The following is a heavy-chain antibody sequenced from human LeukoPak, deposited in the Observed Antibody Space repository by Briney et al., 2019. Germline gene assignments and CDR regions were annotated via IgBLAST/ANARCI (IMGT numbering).Heavy chain of an antibody. D-gene: IGHD3-22*01. Sequence: SVKVSCKASGGTFSCYAISWVRQAPGQGLEWMGGIIPIFGTANYAQKFQGRVTITTDESTSTAYMELSSLRSEDTAVYYCAREPLYYYDSSGYYDYWGQGTLVTVSS. J-gene: IGHJ4*02. CDR1: GGTFSCYA. CDR3: AREPLYYYDSSGYYDY. CDR2: IIPIFGTA. V-gene: IGHV1-69*05.